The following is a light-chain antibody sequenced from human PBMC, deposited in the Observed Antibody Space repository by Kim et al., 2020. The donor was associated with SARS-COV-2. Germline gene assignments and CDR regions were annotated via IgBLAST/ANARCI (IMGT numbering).Light chain of an antibody. V-gene: IGLV7-46*01. CDR3: LLSYSDSRV. CDR1: TGPGHGGHF. CDR2: DTG. Sequence: PGGTVAITCDSSTGPGHGGHFPYWFQQKPGQAPRTLIYDTGNRHAWTPARFSGSLPGGKAALTLSAAQPEDEADYYCLLSYSDSRVFGGGTQLTVL. J-gene: IGLJ2*01.